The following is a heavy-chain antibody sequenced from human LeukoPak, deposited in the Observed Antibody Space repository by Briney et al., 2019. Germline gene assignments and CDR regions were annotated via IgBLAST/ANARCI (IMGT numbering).Heavy chain of an antibody. J-gene: IGHJ4*02. Sequence: PSETLSLTCTVSGYSISSGYYWGWIRQPPGKGLEWIGNIFQSGSSYYNPSLKSRATISVDTSKNQFSLKLSSVTAADTAVYYCARDPGYCSGGNCYWRIWNSFYFDYWGQGTLVTVSS. CDR2: IFQSGSS. CDR3: ARDPGYCSGGNCYWRIWNSFYFDY. V-gene: IGHV4-38-2*02. D-gene: IGHD2-15*01. CDR1: GYSISSGYY.